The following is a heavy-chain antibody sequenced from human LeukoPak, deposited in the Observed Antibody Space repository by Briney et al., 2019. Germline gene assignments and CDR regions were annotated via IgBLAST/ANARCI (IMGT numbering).Heavy chain of an antibody. J-gene: IGHJ4*02. Sequence: GGSLRLSCAASGFTFITYAMSWVRQAPGKGLEWVSAISGTGGSTYYADSVRGRSTISRDNAKNSLYLQMNSLRAEDTAVYYCAGQFPYYFDYWGQGTLVTVSS. V-gene: IGHV3-23*01. CDR1: GFTFITYA. D-gene: IGHD6-19*01. CDR2: ISGTGGST. CDR3: AGQFPYYFDY.